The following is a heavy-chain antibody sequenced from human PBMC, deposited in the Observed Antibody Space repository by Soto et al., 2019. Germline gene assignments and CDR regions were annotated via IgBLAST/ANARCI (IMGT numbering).Heavy chain of an antibody. V-gene: IGHV1-18*01. CDR3: GRDAAVGLFDY. J-gene: IGHJ4*02. D-gene: IGHD1-26*01. CDR1: GYTFTTYG. CDR2: ISAYNGNT. Sequence: ASVKVSCKASGYTFTTYGISWVRQAPGQGLEWMGWISAYNGNTNYAQKLQGRVTMTTDTSTSTAYMELRSLRSDDTAVYYCGRDAAVGLFDYWGQGTPVTVSS.